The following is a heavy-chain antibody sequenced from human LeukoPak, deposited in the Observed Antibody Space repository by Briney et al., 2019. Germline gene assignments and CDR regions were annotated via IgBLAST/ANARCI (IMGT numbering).Heavy chain of an antibody. CDR2: INPNGGT. CDR1: GGSISGFY. J-gene: IGHJ4*02. V-gene: IGHV4-4*07. D-gene: IGHD4-17*01. Sequence: PSETLSLTCTVSGGSISGFYWSWIRQPAGKGLEWIGRINPNGGTNYNPSLKSRVTMSTDTSSNKFSLKLRSVTAADTAVYYCAREYGDLDYWGRGTLVTVSS. CDR3: AREYGDLDY.